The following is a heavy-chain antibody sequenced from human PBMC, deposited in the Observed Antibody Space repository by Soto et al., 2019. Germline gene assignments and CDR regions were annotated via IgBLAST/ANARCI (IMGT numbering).Heavy chain of an antibody. CDR1: GFPFSSYD. CDR2: IGTAGDT. Sequence: GGSLRLSCAASGFPFSSYDMHWVRQATGKGLEWVSAIGTAGDTYYPGSVKGRFTISRENAKNSLYLQMNSLRAEDTAVYYCARVGFGPDSENYYYYGMDVWGQGTTVTVSS. D-gene: IGHD3-3*01. J-gene: IGHJ6*02. CDR3: ARVGFGPDSENYYYYGMDV. V-gene: IGHV3-13*01.